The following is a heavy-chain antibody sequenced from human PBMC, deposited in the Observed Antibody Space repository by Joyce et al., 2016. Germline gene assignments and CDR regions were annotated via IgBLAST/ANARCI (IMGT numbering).Heavy chain of an antibody. CDR1: GVTFRMYV. Sequence: QVQLVESGGGVVQPGRSLRLSCAASGVTFRMYVMHWIRQAPGNGLEWVASMSYDVTNKYYADAVKSRFTISRDNSKNTLYLQMNSLGPEDTAVYYCAREVGGGPYDYWGQGNLVTVSS. CDR2: MSYDVTNK. V-gene: IGHV3-30*04. D-gene: IGHD3-16*01. CDR3: AREVGGGPYDY. J-gene: IGHJ4*02.